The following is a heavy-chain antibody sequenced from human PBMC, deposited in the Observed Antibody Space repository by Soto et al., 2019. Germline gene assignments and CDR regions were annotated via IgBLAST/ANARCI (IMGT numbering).Heavy chain of an antibody. Sequence: GGSLRLSCAASGFTFSGSAMHWVRQASGKGLEWVGRIRSKANSYATAYAASVKGRFTISRDDSKNTAYLQMNSLKTEDTAVYYCLVYNRDAFDIWGQGTMVTVSS. CDR2: IRSKANSYAT. D-gene: IGHD1-1*01. CDR3: LVYNRDAFDI. CDR1: GFTFSGSA. J-gene: IGHJ3*02. V-gene: IGHV3-73*01.